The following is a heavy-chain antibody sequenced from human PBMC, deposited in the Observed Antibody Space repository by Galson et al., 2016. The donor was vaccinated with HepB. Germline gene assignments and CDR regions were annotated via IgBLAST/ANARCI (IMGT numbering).Heavy chain of an antibody. V-gene: IGHV3-33*01. CDR3: ARVGFCSSGSCYPSESYYYYMDV. CDR1: GFTFSNYA. Sequence: SLRLSCAASGFTFSNYAMHWVSQAPGKGLEWVAAIWSDGSNKYYADSVKGRFTISRDNSKNTLYLQMNSLRAEDTAVYYCARVGFCSSGSCYPSESYYYYMDVWGNGTTVTVSS. CDR2: IWSDGSNK. D-gene: IGHD2-15*01. J-gene: IGHJ6*03.